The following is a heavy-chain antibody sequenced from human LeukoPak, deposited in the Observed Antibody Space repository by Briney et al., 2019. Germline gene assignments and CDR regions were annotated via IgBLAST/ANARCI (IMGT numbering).Heavy chain of an antibody. J-gene: IGHJ4*02. CDR3: VGGSGWVLDY. V-gene: IGHV3-7*01. CDR2: IKQDGSEK. Sequence: PGGSLRLSCAASGFTFSNSWMNWVRQAPGKGLEWLAIIKQDGSEKYYVDSVKGRFTISRDNAKNSLYLQMNSLRAEDTALYYCVGGSGWVLDYWGQGTLVTVSS. D-gene: IGHD3-3*01. CDR1: GFTFSNSW.